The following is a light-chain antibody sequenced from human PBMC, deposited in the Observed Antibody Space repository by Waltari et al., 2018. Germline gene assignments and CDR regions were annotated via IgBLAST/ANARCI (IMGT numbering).Light chain of an antibody. Sequence: DTLLTQSPGTLSLSPGERATLSCRTSQTISSSHLAWYQQKPGQAPRLLMYATSSRATGVPDRFSGSGSGTDCTLTISRLEPEDFAVYYCQHYGTSSPVSFGQGTKLEIK. V-gene: IGKV3-20*01. CDR2: ATS. CDR1: QTISSSH. CDR3: QHYGTSSPVS. J-gene: IGKJ2*03.